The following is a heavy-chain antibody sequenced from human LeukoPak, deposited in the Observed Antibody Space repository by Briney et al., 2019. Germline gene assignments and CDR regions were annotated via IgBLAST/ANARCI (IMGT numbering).Heavy chain of an antibody. CDR2: ISRSHNFT. Sequence: PGGSLRLSCAASGFTFSDYYMSWIRQAPGKGLEWVSHISRSHNFTNHADSVKGRFTIYRHNAKNSLSLQMNSLRAEDTAMYYCARCLHNDSGNYYFDYWGQGTLVTVSS. CDR3: ARCLHNDSGNYYFDY. J-gene: IGHJ4*02. V-gene: IGHV3-11*03. D-gene: IGHD4-11*01. CDR1: GFTFSDYY.